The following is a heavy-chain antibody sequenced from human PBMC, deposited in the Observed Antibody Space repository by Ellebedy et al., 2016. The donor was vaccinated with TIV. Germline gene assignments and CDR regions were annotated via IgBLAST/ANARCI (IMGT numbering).Heavy chain of an antibody. CDR3: ARDRFNRSWRGRGGEYLQY. CDR1: DSTLSLSW. D-gene: IGHD6-13*01. J-gene: IGHJ1*01. Sequence: GESLKISCAFDSTLSLSWMSWVRQAPGKGLEWIAYISSGTPTISYADSVRGRFTISREKANNSLYLQMNSLRDEETGVYFCARDRFNRSWRGRGGEYLQYWGQGNLVTVSS. V-gene: IGHV3-48*02. CDR2: ISSGTPTI.